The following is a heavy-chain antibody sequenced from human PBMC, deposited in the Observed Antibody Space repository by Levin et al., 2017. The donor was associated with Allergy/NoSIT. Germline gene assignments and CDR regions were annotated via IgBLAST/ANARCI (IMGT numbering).Heavy chain of an antibody. CDR1: GGSISSYY. Sequence: PSQTLSLTCTVSGGSISSYYWSWIRQPPGKGLEWIGYIYYSGSTNYNPSLKSRVTISVDTSKNQFSLKLSSVTAADTAVYYCARVGKQQLDLFAFDIWGQGTMVTVSS. D-gene: IGHD6-13*01. CDR2: IYYSGST. CDR3: ARVGKQQLDLFAFDI. V-gene: IGHV4-59*01. J-gene: IGHJ3*02.